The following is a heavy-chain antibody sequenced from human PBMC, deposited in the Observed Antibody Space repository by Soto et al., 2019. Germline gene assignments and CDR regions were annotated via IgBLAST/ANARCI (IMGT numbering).Heavy chain of an antibody. CDR2: IQSGGPT. J-gene: IGHJ6*02. CDR3: ARDDVLCDSGRCYGVPLDF. Sequence: RGSLRPSCAASGFTVSSKYMSWVRQAPXKGLEWVSLIQSGGPTYYADSVKGRFTISRDTSENTVHLQMDSLRAEDTAVYYCARDDVLCDSGRCYGVPLDFRDQGTSVTVS. CDR1: GFTVSSKY. V-gene: IGHV3-66*01. D-gene: IGHD2-15*01.